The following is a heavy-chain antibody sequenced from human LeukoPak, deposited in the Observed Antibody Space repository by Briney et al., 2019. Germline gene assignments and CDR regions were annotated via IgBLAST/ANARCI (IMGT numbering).Heavy chain of an antibody. Sequence: GGSLRLSCAASGFTFSSYAMSWVRQAPGKGLEWVSAISGSGGSTYYADSVKGRFTISRDNSKNTLYLQMNSLRAEDMAVYYCAKDLDYDILTGFDYWGQGTLVTVSS. J-gene: IGHJ4*02. V-gene: IGHV3-23*01. CDR3: AKDLDYDILTGFDY. D-gene: IGHD3-9*01. CDR2: ISGSGGST. CDR1: GFTFSSYA.